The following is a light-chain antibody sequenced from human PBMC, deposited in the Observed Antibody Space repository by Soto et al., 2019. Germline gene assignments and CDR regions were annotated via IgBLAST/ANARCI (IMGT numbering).Light chain of an antibody. CDR2: GNT. CDR1: SSNIGAGYE. Sequence: QSALTQPPSVSGAPGQRVTISCTGSSSNIGAGYEVHWFQQLPGTAPKLLIYGNTNRPSGVPDRFSGSKSDTSASLAITGLQHEEEADYYCQSYDSSLSVLYVFGTGTKVTVL. J-gene: IGLJ1*01. V-gene: IGLV1-40*01. CDR3: QSYDSSLSVLYV.